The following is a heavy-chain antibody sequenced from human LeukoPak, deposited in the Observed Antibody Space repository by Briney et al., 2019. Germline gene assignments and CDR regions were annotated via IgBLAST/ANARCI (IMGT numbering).Heavy chain of an antibody. J-gene: IGHJ5*02. CDR2: ISAYNGNT. D-gene: IGHD3-10*01. Sequence: ASVKVSCKASGYTFTSYGISRVRQAPGQGLEWMGWISAYNGNTNYAQKLQGRVTMTTDTSTSTAYMELRSLRSDDTAVYYCARGQYYGSGSHNWFDPWGQGTLVTVSS. CDR3: ARGQYYGSGSHNWFDP. CDR1: GYTFTSYG. V-gene: IGHV1-18*04.